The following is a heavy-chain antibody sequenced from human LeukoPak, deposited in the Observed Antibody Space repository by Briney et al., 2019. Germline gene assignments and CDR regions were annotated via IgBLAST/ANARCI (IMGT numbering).Heavy chain of an antibody. CDR3: ARVVNYYYGMDV. CDR2: ISSSGSTI. CDR1: GFTFSSYE. D-gene: IGHD3-16*02. J-gene: IGHJ6*02. Sequence: GGSLRLSCAASGFTFSSYEMNWVRQAPGKGLEWVSYISSSGSTIYYADSVKGRFTISRDNAKNSLYLQMNSLRAEDTAVNYCARVVNYYYGMDVWGQGTTVTVSS. V-gene: IGHV3-48*03.